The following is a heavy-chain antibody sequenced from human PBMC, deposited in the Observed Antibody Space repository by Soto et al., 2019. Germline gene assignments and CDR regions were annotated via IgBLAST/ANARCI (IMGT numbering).Heavy chain of an antibody. CDR1: GYSTSNYD. V-gene: IGHV4-4*08. J-gene: IGHJ5*02. D-gene: IGHD3-9*01. CDR3: ARDPGYDILTGYYSGSWFDP. Sequence: SETLSLTCIVSGYSTSNYDWTWTRQSPGKGLEWIGYVSTSGSTDFNPSLKSRVTISVDTSKNQFSLKLSSVTAADTAVYYCARDPGYDILTGYYSGSWFDPWGQGTLVTVSS. CDR2: VSTSGST.